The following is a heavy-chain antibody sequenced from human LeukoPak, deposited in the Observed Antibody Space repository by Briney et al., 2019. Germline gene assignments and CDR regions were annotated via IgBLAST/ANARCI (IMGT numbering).Heavy chain of an antibody. CDR3: ARTLAVAGRVRYFDY. V-gene: IGHV1-8*01. CDR2: MNPNSGNA. J-gene: IGHJ4*02. Sequence: ASVKVSCKASGYTFTSYDINWVRQATGQGLEWMGWMNPNSGNAGYAQKFQGRVTMTRNTSISTAYMELSSLRSEDTAVYYCARTLAVAGRVRYFDYWGQGTLVTVSS. CDR1: GYTFTSYD. D-gene: IGHD6-19*01.